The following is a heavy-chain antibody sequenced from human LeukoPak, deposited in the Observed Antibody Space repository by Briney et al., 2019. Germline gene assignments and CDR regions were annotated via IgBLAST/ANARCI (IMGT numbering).Heavy chain of an antibody. CDR1: GGSISTSNYY. CDR3: ARGLLRWD. CDR2: IFYSGST. Sequence: SETLSLTCTVSGGSISTSNYYWGWIRQPPGKGLEWIGNIFYSGSTYYSPSLRSRVTISLDTSKNHFSLKLSSVTAADTAVYYCARGLLRWDWGQGTLVTVSS. J-gene: IGHJ4*02. D-gene: IGHD1-26*01. V-gene: IGHV4-39*07.